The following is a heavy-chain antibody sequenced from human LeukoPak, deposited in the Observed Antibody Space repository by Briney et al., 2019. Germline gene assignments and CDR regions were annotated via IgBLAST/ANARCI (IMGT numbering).Heavy chain of an antibody. Sequence: GGSLRLSCAASGFTFSSYAMTWVRQAPGKGLEYVSAIGGSGANTYYADSVKGRFTISRDNSKNTLYLQMNSLRAEDTAVYYCATNPYRVVAVAAKDYWGQGTLVTVSS. D-gene: IGHD6-19*01. CDR3: ATNPYRVVAVAAKDY. CDR1: GFTFSSYA. V-gene: IGHV3-23*01. CDR2: IGGSGANT. J-gene: IGHJ4*02.